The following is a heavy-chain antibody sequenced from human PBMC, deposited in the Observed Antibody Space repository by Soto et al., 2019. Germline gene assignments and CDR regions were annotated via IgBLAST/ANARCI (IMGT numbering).Heavy chain of an antibody. CDR2: INPTGGGA. V-gene: IGHV1-46*03. J-gene: IGHJ4*02. D-gene: IGHD5-12*01. CDR3: ARGSAYDREPFDY. CDR1: GYTLTSHY. Sequence: QVQLVQSGAEVKKPGASVKISCKASGYTLTSHYMHWVRQAPGQGLEWVGMINPTGGGASYEQKFPDRVTMTRDTSTSTVYMELSSLRSEDTAVYFCARGSAYDREPFDYWGQGTLVTVSS.